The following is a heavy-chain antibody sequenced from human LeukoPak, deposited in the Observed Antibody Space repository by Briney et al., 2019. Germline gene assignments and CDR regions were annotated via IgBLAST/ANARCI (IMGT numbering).Heavy chain of an antibody. Sequence: PGGSLRLSCAASGFTFDDYGMSWVRQAPGKGLEWVSGINWNGDSTGYADSVKGRVTISRDNAKNSPYMQMGSLRAEDTALYYCARRSTYYDSSGYQGYYFDYWGQGTLVTVSS. CDR3: ARRSTYYDSSGYQGYYFDY. J-gene: IGHJ4*02. V-gene: IGHV3-20*04. D-gene: IGHD3-22*01. CDR1: GFTFDDYG. CDR2: INWNGDST.